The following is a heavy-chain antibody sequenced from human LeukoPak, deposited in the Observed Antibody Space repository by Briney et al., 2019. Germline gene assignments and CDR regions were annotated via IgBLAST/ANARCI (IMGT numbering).Heavy chain of an antibody. Sequence: PGGSLRLSCAASGFTFSSYWMSWVRQAPGKGLEWVANIKQDGSEKYYVDSVKGRFTISRDNAKNPLYLQMNSLRAEDTAVYYCARDHIAARRYYYGMDVWGQGTTVTVSS. D-gene: IGHD6-6*01. CDR3: ARDHIAARRYYYGMDV. J-gene: IGHJ6*02. V-gene: IGHV3-7*01. CDR1: GFTFSSYW. CDR2: IKQDGSEK.